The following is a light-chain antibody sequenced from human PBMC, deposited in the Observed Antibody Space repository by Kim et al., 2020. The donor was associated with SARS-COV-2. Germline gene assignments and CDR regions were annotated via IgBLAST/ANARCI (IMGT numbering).Light chain of an antibody. V-gene: IGKV3-15*01. J-gene: IGKJ2*01. CDR1: QSVSSN. CDR3: QQYNNSPYT. CDR2: GAS. Sequence: EIVMTQSPATLSVSPVERATLSCRASQSVSSNLAWYQQKPGQAPRLLIYGASTRATGIPARFSGSGSGTEFTLTISSLQSEDFAVYYCQQYNNSPYTFGQGTKLEI.